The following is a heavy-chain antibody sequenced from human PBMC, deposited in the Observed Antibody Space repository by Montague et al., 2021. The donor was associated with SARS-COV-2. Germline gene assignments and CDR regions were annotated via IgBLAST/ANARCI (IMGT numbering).Heavy chain of an antibody. D-gene: IGHD3-3*01. CDR3: AREPRETGSDWYYDFWSGYSLPRGYYYYGMDV. CDR2: ISSSGSTI. Sequence: SRRLSFAASGFTFSSYEMNWVRQAPGKGLEWVSYISSSGSTIYYADSVKGRFTISRDNAKNSLYLQMNSLRAEDTAVYYCAREPRETGSDWYYDFWSGYSLPRGYYYYGMDVWGQGTTVTVSS. J-gene: IGHJ6*02. CDR1: GFTFSSYE. V-gene: IGHV3-48*03.